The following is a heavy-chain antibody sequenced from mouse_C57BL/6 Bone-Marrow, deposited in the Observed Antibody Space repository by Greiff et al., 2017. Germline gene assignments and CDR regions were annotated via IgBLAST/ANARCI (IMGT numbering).Heavy chain of an antibody. CDR3: ASYSNYGWFAY. Sequence: QVQLKESGPGLVQPSQSLSITCTVSGFSFTGYGVHWVRQSPGTGLEWLGVIWSGGSTDYNAAFISRLSISKYNSKSQVFIKMNSLQADDTAIYYCASYSNYGWFAYWGQGTLVTVSA. D-gene: IGHD2-5*01. CDR2: IWSGGST. V-gene: IGHV2-2*01. J-gene: IGHJ3*01. CDR1: GFSFTGYG.